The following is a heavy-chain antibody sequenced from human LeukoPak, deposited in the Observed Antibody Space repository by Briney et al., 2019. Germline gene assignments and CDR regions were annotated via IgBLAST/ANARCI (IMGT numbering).Heavy chain of an antibody. Sequence: GGSLRLSCAASGFTFSDYGMRWVRQAPGKGLEWVAFIQYDGSNQFYADSVKGRFTISRDNGKNTLYLQMNSLGAEDTAVYYCARHNLRGGYYYWGQGTLVTVSS. V-gene: IGHV3-30*02. D-gene: IGHD3-22*01. J-gene: IGHJ4*02. CDR3: ARHNLRGGYYY. CDR1: GFTFSDYG. CDR2: IQYDGSNQ.